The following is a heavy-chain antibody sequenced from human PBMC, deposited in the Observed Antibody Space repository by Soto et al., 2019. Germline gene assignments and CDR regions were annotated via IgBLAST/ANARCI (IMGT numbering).Heavy chain of an antibody. CDR1: GGSISSYY. CDR2: IYNSGST. Sequence: QVQLQESGPGLVKPSETLSLTCTVSGGSISSYYWSWIRQPPGKGLEWIGYIYNSGSTNYNPSLKIRVTISVDTSKNQFSLKLSSVTAADTAVYYCARGSTGYSSSWYRYWGQGTLVTVSS. CDR3: ARGSTGYSSSWYRY. J-gene: IGHJ4*02. V-gene: IGHV4-59*08. D-gene: IGHD6-13*01.